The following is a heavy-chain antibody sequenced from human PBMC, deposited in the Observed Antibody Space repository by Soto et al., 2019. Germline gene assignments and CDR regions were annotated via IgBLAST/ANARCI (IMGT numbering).Heavy chain of an antibody. CDR3: AKERGWLAERYYYGRDV. CDR2: ISYDGSNK. J-gene: IGHJ6*02. Sequence: QVQLVESGGGVVQPGRSLRLSCAASGFTFSSYGMHWVRQAPGKGLEWVAVISYDGSNKYYADSVKGRFTISRDNSKNTLELQMNSLRAEDTAVYYGAKERGWLAERYYYGRDVWGPGTTVTVSS. D-gene: IGHD6-19*01. V-gene: IGHV3-30*18. CDR1: GFTFSSYG.